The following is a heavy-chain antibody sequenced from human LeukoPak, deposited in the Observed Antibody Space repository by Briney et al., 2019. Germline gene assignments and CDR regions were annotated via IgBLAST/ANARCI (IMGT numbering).Heavy chain of an antibody. CDR1: GGSFSGYY. D-gene: IGHD3-22*01. V-gene: IGHV4-34*01. Sequence: KPSETLSLTCAVYGGSFSGYYWSWIRQPPGKGLEWIGEINHSGSTNYNPSLKSRVTISVDTSKNLFSLKLSSVTAADTAVYYCARGLTPNYDSSGYYRWTWFDPWGQGTLVTVSS. J-gene: IGHJ5*02. CDR3: ARGLTPNYDSSGYYRWTWFDP. CDR2: INHSGST.